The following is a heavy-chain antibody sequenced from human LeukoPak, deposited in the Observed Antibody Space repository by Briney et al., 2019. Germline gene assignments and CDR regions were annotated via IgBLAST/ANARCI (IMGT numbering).Heavy chain of an antibody. CDR3: VKDRHCSSTSCYAPSDY. J-gene: IGHJ4*02. CDR1: GFTLSSYA. Sequence: GGSLRLSCSASGFTLSSYAMHWVRKAPGKGLEYVSAIISNGGSTYYADSVKGRFTISRDNSKNTLYLQMSSLRAEDTAVYYCVKDRHCSSTSCYAPSDYWGQGTLVTVSA. V-gene: IGHV3-64D*06. CDR2: IISNGGST. D-gene: IGHD2-2*01.